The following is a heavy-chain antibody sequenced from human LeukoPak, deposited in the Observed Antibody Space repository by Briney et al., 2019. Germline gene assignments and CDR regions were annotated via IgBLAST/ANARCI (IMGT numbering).Heavy chain of an antibody. V-gene: IGHV3-23*01. Sequence: GGSLRLSCAASALTFSNYAMSWVRQAPGKGLEWGSGIRASDGSPYYADSVKGRFTISRDNSKNTLFLQMNNLRPEDTAVYYCAKDIAHRYTTTCYQPFDYWGQGTLVTVSS. CDR1: ALTFSNYA. CDR2: IRASDGSP. J-gene: IGHJ4*02. D-gene: IGHD3-16*02. CDR3: AKDIAHRYTTTCYQPFDY.